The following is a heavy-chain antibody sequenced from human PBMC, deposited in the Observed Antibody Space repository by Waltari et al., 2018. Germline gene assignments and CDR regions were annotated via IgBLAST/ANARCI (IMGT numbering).Heavy chain of an antibody. Sequence: EVQLVESGGGLVQPGRSLRLSCAASGFTFDDYAMHWVRQAPGKGMEWVSGISWNSGSIGYAYSVTGRFTISRDNAKNSLYLQMNSLRAEDTALYYCSKMRTTVTLDHDAFDIWGQGTMVTVSS. D-gene: IGHD4-17*01. J-gene: IGHJ3*02. CDR2: ISWNSGSI. V-gene: IGHV3-9*01. CDR3: SKMRTTVTLDHDAFDI. CDR1: GFTFDDYA.